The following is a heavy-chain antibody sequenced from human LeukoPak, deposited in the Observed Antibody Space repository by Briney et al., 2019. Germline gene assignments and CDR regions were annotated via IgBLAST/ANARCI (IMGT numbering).Heavy chain of an antibody. D-gene: IGHD3-10*01. CDR3: ARGGEYGSGSYYKY. V-gene: IGHV4-31*03. Sequence: SQTLSLTCTVSGGSINSGAYYWTWIRQHPGKGLEWIGHIYYSGSPYYNPSLKSRVSISVDTSKNQFSLKLSSVTAADTAVYYCARGGEYGSGSYYKYWGQGTLVTVSS. J-gene: IGHJ4*02. CDR2: IYYSGSP. CDR1: GGSINSGAYY.